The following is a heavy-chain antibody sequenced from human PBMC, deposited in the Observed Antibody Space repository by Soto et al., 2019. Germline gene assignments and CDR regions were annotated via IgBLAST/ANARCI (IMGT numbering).Heavy chain of an antibody. CDR3: ARDQPTRPEYSSSGGAFDI. V-gene: IGHV1-69*13. CDR1: GGTFSSYA. D-gene: IGHD6-6*01. Sequence: SVKVSCKASGGTFSSYAISWVRQAPGQGLEWMGGIIPIFGTANYAQKFQGRVTITADESTSTAYMELSSLRSEDTAVYYCARDQPTRPEYSSSGGAFDIWRQGTMVTVS. CDR2: IIPIFGTA. J-gene: IGHJ3*02.